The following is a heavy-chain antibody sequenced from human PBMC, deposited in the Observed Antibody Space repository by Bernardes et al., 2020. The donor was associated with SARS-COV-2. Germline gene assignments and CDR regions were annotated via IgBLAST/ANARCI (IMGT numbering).Heavy chain of an antibody. J-gene: IGHJ6*03. Sequence: GGSLRLSCVASSFTFSDYYMTWIRQAPGKGLEWVAYITSTSDYTNYADSVKGRFTVSRDNAKNSLYLQMNSLTADDTAVYYCARIEGLRGDPIWNYYIDVWGKGTTVTVSS. CDR3: ARIEGLRGDPIWNYYIDV. V-gene: IGHV3-11*03. CDR1: SFTFSDYY. D-gene: IGHD2-21*01. CDR2: ITSTSDYT.